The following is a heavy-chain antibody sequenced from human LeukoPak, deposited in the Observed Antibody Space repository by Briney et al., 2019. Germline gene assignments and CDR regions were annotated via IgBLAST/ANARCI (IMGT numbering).Heavy chain of an antibody. J-gene: IGHJ4*02. CDR2: IIPIFGTA. CDR1: GGTFSSYA. V-gene: IGHV1-69*05. D-gene: IGHD1-26*01. Sequence: SVKVSCKASGGTFSSYAISWVRQAPGQGREWMGRIIPIFGTANYAQKFQGRVTITTDESTSTAYMELSSLRSEDTAVYYCAGGAAAIVGATEDYWGQGTLVTVSS. CDR3: AGGAAAIVGATEDY.